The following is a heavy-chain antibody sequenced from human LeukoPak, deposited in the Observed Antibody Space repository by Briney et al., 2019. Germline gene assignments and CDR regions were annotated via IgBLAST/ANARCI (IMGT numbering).Heavy chain of an antibody. CDR3: ARQPSGSYLDY. D-gene: IGHD1-26*01. CDR1: GYSISSSNW. CDR2: IYYSGST. V-gene: IGHV4-28*01. J-gene: IGHJ4*02. Sequence: SDTLSLTCAVSGYSISSSNWWGWIRQPPGKGLEWIGYIYYSGSTYYNPSLKSRVTMSVDTSKNQFSLKLSSVTAVDTAAYYCARQPSGSYLDYWGRGTLVTVSS.